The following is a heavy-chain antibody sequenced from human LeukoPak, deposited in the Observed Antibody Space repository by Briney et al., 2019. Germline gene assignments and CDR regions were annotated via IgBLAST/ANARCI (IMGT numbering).Heavy chain of an antibody. CDR2: VSSGSDNI. CDR3: ARDLLWAFDY. V-gene: IGHV3-48*02. CDR1: GFTVSSNY. J-gene: IGHJ4*02. Sequence: TGGSLRLSCAASGFTVSSNYLSWVRQAPGKGLEWVSYVSSGSDNIQYADSVKGRFTISRDNAKTSLYLQMNSLRDEDTAVYYCARDLLWAFDYWGQGTLVTVAS. D-gene: IGHD2-21*01.